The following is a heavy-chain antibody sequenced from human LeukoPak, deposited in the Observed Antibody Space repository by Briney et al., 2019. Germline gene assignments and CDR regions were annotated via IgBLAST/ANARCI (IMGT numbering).Heavy chain of an antibody. D-gene: IGHD6-19*01. Sequence: GGSLRLSCAASGFTFSSYWMSWVRQAPGRGREWVANIKHDGSEKYYGDSVKGRFTISRDNSKNTLYLQVNSLRAEDTAVYYCAKRADSSGWYGRYFDLWGRGTLVTVSS. V-gene: IGHV3-7*03. CDR2: IKHDGSEK. CDR1: GFTFSSYW. J-gene: IGHJ2*01. CDR3: AKRADSSGWYGRYFDL.